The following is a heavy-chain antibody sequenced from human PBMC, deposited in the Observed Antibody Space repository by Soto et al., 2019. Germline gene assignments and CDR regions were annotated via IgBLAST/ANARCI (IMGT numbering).Heavy chain of an antibody. CDR2: ITSSSTTI. CDR1: GFTFSTYS. CDR3: ARDNGIAGSFDP. V-gene: IGHV3-48*02. D-gene: IGHD6-13*01. Sequence: GGSLRLSCAASGFTFSTYSMNWVRQAPGKGLEWISYITSSSTTIFYADSVKGRFTISRDNAKNSLYLQMNSLRDEDTSVYYCARDNGIAGSFDPWGQGTLVTVSS. J-gene: IGHJ5*02.